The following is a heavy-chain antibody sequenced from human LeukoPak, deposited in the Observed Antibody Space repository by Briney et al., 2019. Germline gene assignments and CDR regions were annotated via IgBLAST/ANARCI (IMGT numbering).Heavy chain of an antibody. Sequence: GGSLRLSCAASGFTFSSYSMNWVRPAPGKGLEWVSSISSSSSYIYCADSVKGRFTISRDNAKNSLYLQMNSLRAEDTAVYYCARDEYSSSYYYYYYYMDVWGKGTTVTVSS. D-gene: IGHD6-6*01. J-gene: IGHJ6*03. CDR3: ARDEYSSSYYYYYYYMDV. V-gene: IGHV3-21*01. CDR1: GFTFSSYS. CDR2: ISSSSSYI.